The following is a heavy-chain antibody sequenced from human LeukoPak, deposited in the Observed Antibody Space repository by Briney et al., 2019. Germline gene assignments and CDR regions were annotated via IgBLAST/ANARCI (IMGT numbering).Heavy chain of an antibody. Sequence: PGGSLRLSCAASAFTFSNYWMSWVRQAPGKRLEGVANIKEDGSEINYVDSVKGRFTISRDNAKNSLYLQMNSLRVDDTAVYYCARDRGYSTFDYWGQGTLVTVSS. CDR1: AFTFSNYW. CDR2: IKEDGSEI. J-gene: IGHJ4*02. D-gene: IGHD4-23*01. CDR3: ARDRGYSTFDY. V-gene: IGHV3-7*01.